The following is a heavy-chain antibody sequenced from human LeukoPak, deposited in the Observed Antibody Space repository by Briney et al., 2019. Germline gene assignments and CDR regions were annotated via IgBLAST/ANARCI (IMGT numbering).Heavy chain of an antibody. J-gene: IGHJ6*03. Sequence: GGSLRLSCAAAGFTFSNYNMNWVRQAPGKAMEWVSSITSSGTYIFYADSVKGRFTISRDNAKNSLYLQMGSLGPEDTAVYYCARDPYSGNYGNDYYYYMDVWGKGPTVTIPS. V-gene: IGHV3-21*01. CDR1: GFTFSNYN. CDR3: ARDPYSGNYGNDYYYYMDV. CDR2: ITSSGTYI. D-gene: IGHD1-26*01.